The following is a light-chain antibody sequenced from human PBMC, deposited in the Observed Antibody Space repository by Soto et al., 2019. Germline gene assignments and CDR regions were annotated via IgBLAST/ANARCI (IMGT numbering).Light chain of an antibody. CDR2: RNN. J-gene: IGLJ1*01. CDR1: TSNIGSNY. Sequence: VLTQPPSASGTPGQGVTISCSGSTSNIGSNYVYWYQQLPGTAPKLLIYRNNLRPSGVPDRFSGSKSGTSASLAISGLRSDDEADYFCATWDDSLNGFYVFGTGTKVTVL. CDR3: ATWDDSLNGFYV. V-gene: IGLV1-47*01.